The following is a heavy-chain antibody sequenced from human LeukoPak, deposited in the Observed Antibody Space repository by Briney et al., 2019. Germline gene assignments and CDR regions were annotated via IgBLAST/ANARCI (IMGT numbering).Heavy chain of an antibody. CDR2: MNPDSGNT. V-gene: IGHV1-8*01. CDR1: RYTFTSYD. D-gene: IGHD2-2*02. Sequence: GASVKVSCKAARYTFTSYDINWVRQAPGQGLEWMGWMNPDSGNTGYAQKFQGRVSMTTNTSISTAYMELGGLTSDDTAEYFCARGSHRGYCTTSNCYTVDYWGQGTLVSVSS. J-gene: IGHJ4*01. CDR3: ARGSHRGYCTTSNCYTVDY.